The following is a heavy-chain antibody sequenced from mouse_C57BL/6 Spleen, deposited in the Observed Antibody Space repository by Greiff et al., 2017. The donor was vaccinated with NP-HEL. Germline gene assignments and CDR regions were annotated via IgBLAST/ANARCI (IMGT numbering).Heavy chain of an antibody. CDR2: IYPYNGVT. CDR1: GYSFTGYY. V-gene: IGHV1-31*01. J-gene: IGHJ3*01. CDR3: ARSYYDYDGGAWFAY. Sequence: EVQLQQSGPELVKPGASVKISCKASGYSFTGYYMHWVKQSHGNILDWIGYIYPYNGVTSYNQKFKGKATLTVDKSSSTAYMELSSLTSEDSAVYYCARSYYDYDGGAWFAYWGQGTLVTVSA. D-gene: IGHD2-4*01.